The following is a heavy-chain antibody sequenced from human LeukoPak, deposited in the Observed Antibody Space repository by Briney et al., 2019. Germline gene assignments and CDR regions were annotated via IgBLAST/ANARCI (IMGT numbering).Heavy chain of an antibody. Sequence: SETLSLTCTVSGYSISSGYYWSWIRQPPGQGLEWIGEINRSGSTTYNPSLKSRVTISVDTSKNQFSLKLSSVTAADTAVYYCARGGNIVVVPAAAPRLDPWGQGTLVTVSS. J-gene: IGHJ5*02. V-gene: IGHV4-38-2*02. D-gene: IGHD2-2*01. CDR2: INRSGST. CDR3: ARGGNIVVVPAAAPRLDP. CDR1: GYSISSGYY.